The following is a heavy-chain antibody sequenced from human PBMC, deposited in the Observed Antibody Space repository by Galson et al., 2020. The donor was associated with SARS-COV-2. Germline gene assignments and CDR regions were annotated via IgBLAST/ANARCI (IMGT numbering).Heavy chain of an antibody. Sequence: SETLSLTCGVSGDSISGDYWWTWVRQPPGKGLEWVGEVSHSGTTGYTPFLKRRVTMSVDKSKNQFSLNLTSVTAADTAIYYCARATAAYRHPYFYDYMDVWGKGTTVTVSS. J-gene: IGHJ6*03. CDR1: GDSISGDYW. CDR3: ARATAAYRHPYFYDYMDV. D-gene: IGHD2-2*01. V-gene: IGHV4-4*02. CDR2: VSHSGTT.